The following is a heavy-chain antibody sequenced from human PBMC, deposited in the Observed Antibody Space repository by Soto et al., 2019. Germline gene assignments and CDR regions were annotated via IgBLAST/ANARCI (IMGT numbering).Heavy chain of an antibody. V-gene: IGHV3-21*01. CDR1: GFTFSTYT. CDR2: INGRGNYI. Sequence: PGGSLRLSCAPSGFTFSTYTMNWVRQAPGKGLEWVSSINGRGNYIYYAESVKGRFTISRDDAKNSLCLQMDRLRAEDTALYYCVREDGKVGTNSAFDYWGLGALVTVSS. D-gene: IGHD1-26*01. J-gene: IGHJ4*02. CDR3: VREDGKVGTNSAFDY.